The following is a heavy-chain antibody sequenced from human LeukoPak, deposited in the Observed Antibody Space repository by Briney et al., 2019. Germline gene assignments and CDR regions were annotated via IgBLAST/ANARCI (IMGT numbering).Heavy chain of an antibody. CDR2: INPNSGGT. V-gene: IGHV1-2*02. Sequence: ASVKVSCKASGYTFTGYYMHWVRQAPGQGLERRGWINPNSGGTNYAQKFQGRVTMTRDTSISTAYMELSRLRSDDTAVYYCARDNLVVVVAAIQASPSAHAFDIWGQGTMVTVSS. CDR1: GYTFTGYY. CDR3: ARDNLVVVVAAIQASPSAHAFDI. D-gene: IGHD2-15*01. J-gene: IGHJ3*02.